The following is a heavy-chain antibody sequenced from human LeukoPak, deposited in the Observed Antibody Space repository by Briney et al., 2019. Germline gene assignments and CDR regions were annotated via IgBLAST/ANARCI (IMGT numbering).Heavy chain of an antibody. CDR3: AKDSIRDYYGSGSYYRGGMFGFDY. Sequence: GGSLRLSCAASGFTFDDYTMHWVRQAPGKGLEWVSLISWDGGSTYYADSVKGRFTISRDNSRNSLYLQMNSLRTEDTALYYCAKDSIRDYYGSGSYYRGGMFGFDYWGQGTLVTVSS. D-gene: IGHD3-10*01. V-gene: IGHV3-43*01. CDR1: GFTFDDYT. J-gene: IGHJ4*02. CDR2: ISWDGGST.